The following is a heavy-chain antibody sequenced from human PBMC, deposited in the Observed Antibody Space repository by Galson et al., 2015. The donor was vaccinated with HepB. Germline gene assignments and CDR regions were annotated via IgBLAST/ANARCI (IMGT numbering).Heavy chain of an antibody. D-gene: IGHD1-26*01. CDR2: ISNDGNIK. J-gene: IGHJ6*02. Sequence: SLRLSCAASGFTFSSYAMHWVRQAPGKGLEWVAVISNDGNIKYYADSVKGRLGRFTISRDNSKNTLDLQMNSLRAEDTAVYYCARDGSYSPILYGMEVWGQGTTVTVSS. CDR1: GFTFSSYA. V-gene: IGHV3-30-3*01. CDR3: ARDGSYSPILYGMEV.